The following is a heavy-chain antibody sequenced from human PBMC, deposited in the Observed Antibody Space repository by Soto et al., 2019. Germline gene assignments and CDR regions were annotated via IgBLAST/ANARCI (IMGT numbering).Heavy chain of an antibody. J-gene: IGHJ4*02. D-gene: IGHD1-1*01. CDR2: ISYDGTDE. CDR3: AKQESEWNDHFDY. Sequence: QVQLVESGGGVVQPGRSLRLSCAASGFSFSSYGMHWVRQAPGKGLECVAMISYDGTDEYYADSVKGRFTISRDNSKNAVYLQINSLRAEDTAVYYCAKQESEWNDHFDYWGQGTLVTVSS. CDR1: GFSFSSYG. V-gene: IGHV3-30*18.